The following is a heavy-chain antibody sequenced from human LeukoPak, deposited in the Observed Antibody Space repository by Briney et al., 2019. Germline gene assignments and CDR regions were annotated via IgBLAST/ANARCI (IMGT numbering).Heavy chain of an antibody. V-gene: IGHV4-39*07. CDR1: GGSISSSSYY. CDR2: IYYSGST. Sequence: SETLSLTCTVSGGSISSSSYYWGWIRQPPGKGLEWIGSIYYSGSTNYNPSLRSRVTISVDTSKNQFSLKLSSMPAADTAVYFCARGQGAARYFDLWGRGTLVTVSS. J-gene: IGHJ2*01. CDR3: ARGQGAARYFDL. D-gene: IGHD3-16*01.